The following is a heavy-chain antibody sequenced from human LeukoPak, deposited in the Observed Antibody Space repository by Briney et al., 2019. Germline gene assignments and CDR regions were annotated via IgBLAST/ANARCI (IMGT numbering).Heavy chain of an antibody. CDR2: IKPSGGST. CDR3: ARDGCTNGVCYFFDY. CDR1: GYTFTSYY. Sequence: ASVRVSCKASGYTFTSYYMHWVRQAPGQGLEWMGIIKPSGGSTSYAQKFQGRVTMTRETSTSTVYMELSSLRSEDTAMYYCARDGCTNGVCYFFDYWGQGTLVTVSS. V-gene: IGHV1-46*01. J-gene: IGHJ4*02. D-gene: IGHD2-8*01.